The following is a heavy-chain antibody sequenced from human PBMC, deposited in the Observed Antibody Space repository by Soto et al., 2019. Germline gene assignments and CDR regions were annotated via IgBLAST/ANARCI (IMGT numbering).Heavy chain of an antibody. CDR1: GGSIRSSNW. CDR3: ARFTQECRSTSCYRYFYD. CDR2: IYHSGST. V-gene: IGHV4-4*02. Sequence: SEPLSLTCSVSGGSIRSSNWWRWVRQPPGQGLEWIGEIYHSGSTNYNPSLKSRVTISVDKSKNQFSLKLSSVTAADTAVYYCARFTQECRSTSCYRYFYDCGQGPLVTLAS. J-gene: IGHJ4*02. D-gene: IGHD2-2*01.